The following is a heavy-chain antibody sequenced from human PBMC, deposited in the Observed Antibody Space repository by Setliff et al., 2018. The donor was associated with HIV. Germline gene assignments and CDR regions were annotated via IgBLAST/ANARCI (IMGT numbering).Heavy chain of an antibody. V-gene: IGHV1-8*02. CDR3: ARGGDYLGIPSYYYYYLAV. D-gene: IGHD4-17*01. CDR1: GYTFTSYD. CDR2: MNPNSGNT. Sequence: GASVKVSCKASGYTFTSYDINWVRQATGQGLEWMGWMNPNSGNTGYAQKFQGRVTMTRNTSISTAYMELSSLRSEDTAVYYCARGGDYLGIPSYYYYYLAVWGKGTTVTVSS. J-gene: IGHJ6*03.